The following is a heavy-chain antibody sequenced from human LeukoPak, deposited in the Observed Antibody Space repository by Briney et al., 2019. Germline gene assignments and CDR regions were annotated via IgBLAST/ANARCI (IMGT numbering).Heavy chain of an antibody. J-gene: IGHJ4*02. CDR2: ISASGDNT. CDR1: GFTVNSYA. V-gene: IGHV3-23*01. Sequence: GGSLRLSCDASGFTVNSYAMNWVRQAPGKGLEWVSVISASGDNTYYADSVKGRFTISRDDSKNTLYLQMNSLRAEDTAVYYCAKDGVYWGQGTLVTVSS. D-gene: IGHD2-8*01. CDR3: AKDGVY.